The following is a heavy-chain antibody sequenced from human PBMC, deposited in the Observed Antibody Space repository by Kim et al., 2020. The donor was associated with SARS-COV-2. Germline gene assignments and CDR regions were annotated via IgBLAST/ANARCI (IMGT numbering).Heavy chain of an antibody. V-gene: IGHV4-34*01. J-gene: IGHJ5*02. Sequence: SETLSLTCAVYGGSLSGYYWSWIRQPPGKGLEWIGEIYHSGTTNYNPSLKSRVTISVDTSKNQFSLKLSSVTAADTAVYYCARSLYHAPSNIWVRFDPWGQGTLVTVSS. CDR2: IYHSGTT. D-gene: IGHD2-2*01. CDR1: GGSLSGYY. CDR3: ARSLYHAPSNIWVRFDP.